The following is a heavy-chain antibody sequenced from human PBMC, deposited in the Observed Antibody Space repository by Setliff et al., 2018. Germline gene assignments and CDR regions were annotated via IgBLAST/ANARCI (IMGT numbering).Heavy chain of an antibody. Sequence: ASVKVFCKSSGYTFTSYGINWVRQAPGQGLEWMGWINAYAQKFQGRVTMTIDTLTSTAYMELRSLRSDDTAVYYSARGPLDFVVTPAAAKFDYWGQGTLVTVSS. CDR2: INA. J-gene: IGHJ4*02. CDR1: GYTFTSYG. V-gene: IGHV1-18*01. CDR3: ARGPLDFVVTPAAAKFDY. D-gene: IGHD2-2*01.